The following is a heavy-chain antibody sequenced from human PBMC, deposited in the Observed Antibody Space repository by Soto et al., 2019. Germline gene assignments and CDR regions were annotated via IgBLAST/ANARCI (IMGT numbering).Heavy chain of an antibody. J-gene: IGHJ4*02. D-gene: IGHD7-27*01. V-gene: IGHV3-23*01. CDR3: AKGWGDY. CDR1: GFTFSSYT. CDR2: ISSSGGST. Sequence: EVQLLESGGGLVQPGGSLRLSCAASGFTFSSYTMSWVRQGPGKGLEWVSGISSSGGSTVYADSVKGRFTISRDNFKNTLYLPMNSLRAEDTAVYYCAKGWGDYWGQGTPVTVSS.